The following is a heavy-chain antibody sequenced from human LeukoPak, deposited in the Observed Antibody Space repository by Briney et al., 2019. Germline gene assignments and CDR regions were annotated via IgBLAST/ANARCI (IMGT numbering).Heavy chain of an antibody. CDR2: ISGSGGST. Sequence: GGSLRLSCAASGFTFSSYSMSWVRQAPGKGLEWVSAISGSGGSTYYADSVKGRFTISRDNSKNTLYLQMNSLRAEDTAVYYCAKDTSIVVVTAIFDYWGQGTLVTVSS. CDR3: AKDTSIVVVTAIFDY. D-gene: IGHD2-21*02. V-gene: IGHV3-23*01. J-gene: IGHJ4*02. CDR1: GFTFSSYS.